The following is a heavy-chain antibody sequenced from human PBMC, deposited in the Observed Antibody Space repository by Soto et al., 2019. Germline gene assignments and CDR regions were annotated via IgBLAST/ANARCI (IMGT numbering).Heavy chain of an antibody. CDR1: GDSVSSGRYF. V-gene: IGHV4-61*01. J-gene: IGHJ4*02. Sequence: SETLSLTCSVSGDSVSSGRYFWSWIRQSPVKGLEWIGNIYYGGSTNLNPSLKSRVTISVDTSKNQFSLKLSSVTAADTAVYYCARGPYDFWSGYHNLDYWGQGTLVTVSS. CDR2: IYYGGST. CDR3: ARGPYDFWSGYHNLDY. D-gene: IGHD3-3*01.